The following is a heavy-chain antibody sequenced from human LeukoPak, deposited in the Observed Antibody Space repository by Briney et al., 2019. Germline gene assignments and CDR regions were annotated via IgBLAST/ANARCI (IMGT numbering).Heavy chain of an antibody. CDR1: GYTFTGYY. J-gene: IGHJ4*02. CDR3: ARGARRFGESYPYY. Sequence: ASVKVSCKASGYTFTGYYMHWVRQAPGQGLEWMGWINPNSGGTNYAQKFQGWVTMTRDTSISTAYMELSRLRSDDTAVYHCARGARRFGESYPYYWGQGTLVTVSS. V-gene: IGHV1-2*04. CDR2: INPNSGGT. D-gene: IGHD3-10*01.